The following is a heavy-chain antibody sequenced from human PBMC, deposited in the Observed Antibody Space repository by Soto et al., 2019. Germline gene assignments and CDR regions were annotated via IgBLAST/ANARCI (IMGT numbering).Heavy chain of an antibody. V-gene: IGHV3-7*03. D-gene: IGHD4-17*01. CDR2: IQQDGSEK. CDR1: GFTFSRFW. CDR3: ARVRYGGYSYYFDY. J-gene: IGHJ4*02. Sequence: GGSLRLSCAVSGFTFSRFWMGWGRQAPGRGLEWVANIQQDGSEKYYVDSVKGRFTMSKDNVKNSLYLQMNSLGAEDTAVYYCARVRYGGYSYYFDYWGQGALVTVSS.